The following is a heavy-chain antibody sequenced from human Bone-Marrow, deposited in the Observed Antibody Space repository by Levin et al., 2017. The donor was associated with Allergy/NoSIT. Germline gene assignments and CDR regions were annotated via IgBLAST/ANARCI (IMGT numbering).Heavy chain of an antibody. V-gene: IGHV4-59*01. CDR2: FYYSGNT. D-gene: IGHD3-16*01. J-gene: IGHJ3*02. Sequence: TASETLSLTCTVSGVSITTYYWNWIRQTPGKGLEWIGYFYYSGNTFYNPSLKSRVTISVDTSNNQFSLRLRSATAADTAVYYCARGLGVVGAFEIWGQGTTVTVSS. CDR3: ARGLGVVGAFEI. CDR1: GVSITTYY.